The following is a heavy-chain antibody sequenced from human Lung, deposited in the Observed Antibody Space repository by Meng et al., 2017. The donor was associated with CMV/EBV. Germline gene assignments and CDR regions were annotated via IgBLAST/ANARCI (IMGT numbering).Heavy chain of an antibody. CDR3: AGRGPYGRVLNV. Sequence: XVSCKASGGTSNTYTFNWVRQAPGRGLEWMGGIIPYLDESNYAQTFQGRLTITSDRSTAAFMELTSLRSEDTVVYFCAGRGPYGRVLNVWGPGTLVT. CDR1: GGTSNTYT. D-gene: IGHD3-10*01. J-gene: IGHJ3*01. V-gene: IGHV1-69*02. CDR2: IIPYLDES.